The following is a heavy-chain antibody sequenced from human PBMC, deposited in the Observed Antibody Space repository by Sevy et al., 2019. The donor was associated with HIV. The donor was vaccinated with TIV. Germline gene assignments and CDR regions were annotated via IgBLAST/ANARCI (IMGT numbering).Heavy chain of an antibody. V-gene: IGHV4-59*01. CDR3: ARAYSSSWYRPYYFDY. D-gene: IGHD6-13*01. Sequence: SETLSLTCTVSGGSISSYYWSWIRQPPGKGLEWIGYIYYSGSTNYNPSLKSRVTISVDTSKNRFSLKLSSVTAADTAVYYCARAYSSSWYRPYYFDYWGQGTLVTVSS. J-gene: IGHJ4*02. CDR1: GGSISSYY. CDR2: IYYSGST.